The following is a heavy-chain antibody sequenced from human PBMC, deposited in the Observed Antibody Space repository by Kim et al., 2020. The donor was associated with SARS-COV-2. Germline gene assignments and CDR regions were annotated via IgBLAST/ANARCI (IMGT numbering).Heavy chain of an antibody. D-gene: IGHD2-2*01. CDR3: ARSCSTTRCYKY. CDR1: GGSVSSDSYS. Sequence: ETLSLTCSVSGGSVSSDSYSWSWIRQPPGRGLEWIGYSYSSGSANYNPSLKSRVTISVDTSKNQLSLKLSSVTAADTAVYYCARSCSTTRCYKYWGQGTLVSVSS. J-gene: IGHJ4*02. CDR2: SYSSGSA. V-gene: IGHV4-61*01.